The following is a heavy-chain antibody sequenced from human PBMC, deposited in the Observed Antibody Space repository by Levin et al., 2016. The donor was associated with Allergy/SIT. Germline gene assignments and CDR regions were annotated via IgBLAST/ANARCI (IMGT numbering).Heavy chain of an antibody. CDR2: IYSSGST. J-gene: IGHJ3*01. Sequence: GGSLRLSCVASESIVSDQYMSWVRQVPGKGLEWVSIIYSSGSTDYADSVKGRFTISRDTSTNTIYLQMGSLRVEDTAVYYCARDGLVNAFNVWGQGTMVTVSS. CDR1: ESIVSDQY. CDR3: ARDGLVNAFNV. V-gene: IGHV3-53*01. D-gene: IGHD2-21*01.